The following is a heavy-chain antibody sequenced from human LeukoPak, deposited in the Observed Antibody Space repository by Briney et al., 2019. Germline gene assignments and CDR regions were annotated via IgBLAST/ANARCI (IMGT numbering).Heavy chain of an antibody. Sequence: ASVKVSCKASGYTFTGYYLHWVRQAPGQGLEWMGWINPNTGGTKYAQKFQGRVTMTRDTSISTAYVEVTRLTSDDTAVYYCARAFVPAAKRLSSWGQGTLVTVSS. V-gene: IGHV1-2*02. CDR2: INPNTGGT. D-gene: IGHD2-2*01. CDR3: ARAFVPAAKRLSS. CDR1: GYTFTGYY. J-gene: IGHJ5*02.